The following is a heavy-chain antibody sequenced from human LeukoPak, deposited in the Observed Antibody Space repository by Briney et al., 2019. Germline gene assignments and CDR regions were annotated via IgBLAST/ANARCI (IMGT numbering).Heavy chain of an antibody. Sequence: PGGSLRLSCAASGFTFNSFGMNWFRQAPGKGLEGISYINSVGGTTFYADSVKGRFTITRDNANNTLYLQMNSLRAEDAAIYYCARSHMYGDYGEDIWGHGTVVAVSS. D-gene: IGHD4-17*01. CDR3: ARSHMYGDYGEDI. V-gene: IGHV3-48*03. CDR2: INSVGGTT. J-gene: IGHJ3*02. CDR1: GFTFNSFG.